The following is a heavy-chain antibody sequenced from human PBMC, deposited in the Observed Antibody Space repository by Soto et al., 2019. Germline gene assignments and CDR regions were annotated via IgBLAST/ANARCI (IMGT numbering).Heavy chain of an antibody. Sequence: GGSLRLSCVASGFTFISSFMGWIRQAPGKGLEWVANINQDGGVTYYVDSVEGRFTISRDNTKDSLYLQMNSLRGEDTAIYYCETYQRGTGRYFFDYWGQGTLVTVSS. CDR3: ETYQRGTGRYFFDY. CDR2: INQDGGVT. CDR1: GFTFISSF. D-gene: IGHD1-1*01. J-gene: IGHJ4*02. V-gene: IGHV3-7*03.